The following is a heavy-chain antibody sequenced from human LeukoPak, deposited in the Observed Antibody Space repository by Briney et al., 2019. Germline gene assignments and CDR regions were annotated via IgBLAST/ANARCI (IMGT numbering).Heavy chain of an antibody. CDR3: ARVNYYDSSGYYDEYYFDY. CDR1: GFTFSSYS. Sequence: GGSLRLSCAASGFTFSSYSMNWVRQAPGKGLEWVSVIYSGGSTYYADSVKGRFTISRDNSKNTLYLQMNSLRAEDTAVYYCARVNYYDSSGYYDEYYFDYWGQGTLVTVSS. J-gene: IGHJ4*02. CDR2: IYSGGST. D-gene: IGHD3-22*01. V-gene: IGHV3-53*01.